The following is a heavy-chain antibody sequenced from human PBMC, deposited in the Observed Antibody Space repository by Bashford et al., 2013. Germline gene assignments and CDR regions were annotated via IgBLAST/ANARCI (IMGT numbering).Heavy chain of an antibody. Sequence: SVKVSCKASGYTFTSYDINWVRQATGQGLEWMGGIIPIFGTANYAQKFQGRVTMTTDTSTSTAYMELRSLRSDDTAVYYCARDSDYYDSRPGGVRRNYYYYYGMDVWGQGTTVTVSS. J-gene: IGHJ6*02. CDR3: ARDSDYYDSRPGGVRRNYYYYYGMDV. CDR1: GYTFTSYD. D-gene: IGHD3-22*01. V-gene: IGHV1-69*05. CDR2: IIPIFGTA.